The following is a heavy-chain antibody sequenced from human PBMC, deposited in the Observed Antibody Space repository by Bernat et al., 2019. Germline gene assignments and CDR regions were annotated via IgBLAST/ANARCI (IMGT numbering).Heavy chain of an antibody. CDR1: GFTFSSYG. Sequence: QVQLVESGGGVVQPGRSLRLSCAASGFTFSSYGMHGVRQAPGKGLEWVAVISYDGSNKYYADSVNGRFTISRDNSRNTLYLQMNSLRAEDTSVYYCANHMFVELFSPSAYSYYGMDVWGHWTTVTVSS. D-gene: IGHD3-10*02. CDR3: ANHMFVELFSPSAYSYYGMDV. V-gene: IGHV3-30*18. CDR2: ISYDGSNK. J-gene: IGHJ6*02.